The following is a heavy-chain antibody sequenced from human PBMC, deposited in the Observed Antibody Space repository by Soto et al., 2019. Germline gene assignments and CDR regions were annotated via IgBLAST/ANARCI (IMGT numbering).Heavy chain of an antibody. J-gene: IGHJ3*02. CDR2: MNPNSGNT. CDR3: AGAWHLYGSGSYYNLYAFDI. V-gene: IGHV1-8*01. D-gene: IGHD3-10*01. CDR1: GYTFTSYD. Sequence: ASVKVSCKASGYTFTSYDINWVRQATGQGLEWMGWMNPNSGNTGYAQKFQGRVTMTRNTSISTAYMELSSLRSEYTAVYYCAGAWHLYGSGSYYNLYAFDIWGQGTMVTVSS.